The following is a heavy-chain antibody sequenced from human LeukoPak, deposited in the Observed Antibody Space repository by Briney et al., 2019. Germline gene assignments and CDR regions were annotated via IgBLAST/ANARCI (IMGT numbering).Heavy chain of an antibody. Sequence: SETLSLTCTVSGDSISSYYWSWIRQPPGKGLEWIGYIYYSGSTNYNPSLKSRVTISVDTSKNQFSLKLSSVTAADTAVYYCARPEMGYAFDTWGQGTMVTVSS. CDR1: GDSISSYY. CDR3: ARPEMGYAFDT. J-gene: IGHJ3*02. CDR2: IYYSGST. D-gene: IGHD5-24*01. V-gene: IGHV4-59*08.